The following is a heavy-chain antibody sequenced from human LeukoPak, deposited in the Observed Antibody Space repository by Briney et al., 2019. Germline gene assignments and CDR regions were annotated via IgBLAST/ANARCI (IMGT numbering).Heavy chain of an antibody. CDR2: ISHDGNSR. D-gene: IGHD6-13*01. J-gene: IGHJ5*02. CDR1: GFSFYNLA. CDR3: ARARGSSSWFVDQNPRRNWFDP. Sequence: GGSLRLSCATSGFSFYNLAFHWVRQAPGKGLEWVSLISHDGNSRKYADSVKGRFIVSRDNSKNTLYLQMNSLRSEDTAVYYCARARGSSSWFVDQNPRRNWFDPWGQGTLVTVSS. V-gene: IGHV3-30*04.